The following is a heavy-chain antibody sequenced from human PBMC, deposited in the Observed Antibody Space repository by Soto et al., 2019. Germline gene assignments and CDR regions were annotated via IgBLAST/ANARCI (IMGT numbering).Heavy chain of an antibody. J-gene: IGHJ4*02. CDR2: ISSSSSTI. CDR3: ARDFKAVAALTNYFDY. D-gene: IGHD6-19*01. V-gene: IGHV3-48*02. CDR1: GFTFSSYS. Sequence: GESLKISCAASGFTFSSYSMNWVRQAPGKGLEWVSYISSSSSTIYYADSVKGRFTISRDNAKNSLYLQMNSLRDEDTAVYYCARDFKAVAALTNYFDYWGQGTLVTVSS.